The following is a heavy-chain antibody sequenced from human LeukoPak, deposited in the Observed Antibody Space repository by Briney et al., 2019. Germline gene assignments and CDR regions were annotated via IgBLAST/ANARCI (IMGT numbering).Heavy chain of an antibody. J-gene: IGHJ5*02. Sequence: SETLSLTCTVSGGSISSSSYYWGWIRQPPGKGLEWIGSIYYSGSTYYNPSLKSRVTISVDTSKNQFSLKLSSVTAADTAVYYCARRGSSYDFWSGYSHLPQKFALHNWFDPWGQGTLVTVSS. CDR1: GGSISSSSYY. CDR2: IYYSGST. D-gene: IGHD3-3*01. V-gene: IGHV4-39*01. CDR3: ARRGSSYDFWSGYSHLPQKFALHNWFDP.